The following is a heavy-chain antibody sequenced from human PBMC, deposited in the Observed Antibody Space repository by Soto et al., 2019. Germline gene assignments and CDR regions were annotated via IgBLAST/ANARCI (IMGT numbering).Heavy chain of an antibody. CDR2: INPASGST. Sequence: QVQLVQSGAEVKKPGASVKLSCRTSGYTFTHYYIHWVRQAPGQGLEWLAIINPASGSTNYAQDFQGRVTLTMDTSTTTVYMELSGLRAEDTAIFDCARDLAAGDYWGQGTRVTVSS. J-gene: IGHJ4*02. V-gene: IGHV1-46*01. CDR3: ARDLAAGDY. CDR1: GYTFTHYY. D-gene: IGHD6-13*01.